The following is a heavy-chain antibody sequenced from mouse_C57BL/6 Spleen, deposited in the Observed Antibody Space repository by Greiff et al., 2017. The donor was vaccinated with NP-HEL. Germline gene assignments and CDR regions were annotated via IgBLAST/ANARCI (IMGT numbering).Heavy chain of an antibody. J-gene: IGHJ2*01. D-gene: IGHD3-2*02. CDR3: ARQLRLLFDY. CDR1: GYAFSSSW. Sequence: QVQLKESGPELVKPGASVKISCKASGYAFSSSWMNWVKQRPGKGLEWIGRIYPGDGDTNYNGKFKGKATLTADKSSSTAYMQLSSLTSEDSAVYFCARQLRLLFDYWGQGTTLTVSS. V-gene: IGHV1-82*01. CDR2: IYPGDGDT.